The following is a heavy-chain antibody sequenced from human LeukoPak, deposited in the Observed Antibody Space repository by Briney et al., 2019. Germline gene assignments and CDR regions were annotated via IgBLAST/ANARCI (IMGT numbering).Heavy chain of an antibody. CDR2: INADNGNT. J-gene: IGHJ4*02. Sequence: ASVKVSCKASGYTFTDYAIHWVRQAPGQRLEWMGWINADNGNTRYSQKFEGRVTITRDASASTAYMVLSSLRSEDTAVYYCARDQLTGYLDYWGQGTLVTVSS. D-gene: IGHD3-9*01. CDR3: ARDQLTGYLDY. CDR1: GYTFTDYA. V-gene: IGHV1-3*01.